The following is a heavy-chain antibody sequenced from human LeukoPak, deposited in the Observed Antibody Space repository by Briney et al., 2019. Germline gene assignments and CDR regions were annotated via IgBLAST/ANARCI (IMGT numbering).Heavy chain of an antibody. CDR1: GFTFSSYG. Sequence: PGGSLRLSCAASGFTFSSYGMHWVRQAPGKGLEWVAVIWYDGSNKYYADSVKGRFTISRDNFKNTLYLQMNSLRAEDTAVYYCARDLSYSSPGAAFDIWGQGTMVTVSS. J-gene: IGHJ3*02. CDR3: ARDLSYSSPGAAFDI. D-gene: IGHD6-13*01. CDR2: IWYDGSNK. V-gene: IGHV3-33*01.